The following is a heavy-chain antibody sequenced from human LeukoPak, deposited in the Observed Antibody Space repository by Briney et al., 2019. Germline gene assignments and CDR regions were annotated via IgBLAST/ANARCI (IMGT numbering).Heavy chain of an antibody. CDR1: GFTFSSFS. CDR3: ARILHGSGSYGLDY. V-gene: IGHV3-21*01. Sequence: PGGSLRLSCAASGFTFSSFSMNWVRQAPGKGLEWVSSISSSSSYIYCADSVKGRFTISRDNAKNSLYLQMNSLRAEDTAVYYCARILHGSGSYGLDYWGQGTLVTVSS. J-gene: IGHJ4*02. CDR2: ISSSSSYI. D-gene: IGHD3-10*01.